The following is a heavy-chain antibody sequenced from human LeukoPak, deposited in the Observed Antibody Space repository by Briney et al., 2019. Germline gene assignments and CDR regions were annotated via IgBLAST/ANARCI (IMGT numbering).Heavy chain of an antibody. CDR2: IYYSGST. J-gene: IGHJ6*02. CDR3: ARHIGYSYPYGMDV. CDR1: GGSISSYY. Sequence: PSDTLSLTCTVSGGSISSYYWSWIRQPPGKGLEWVRYIYYSGSTNYNPALKSRVTISVDTSKNQFSLKLSSVTAADTAVYYCARHIGYSYPYGMDVWGQGTTVTVSS. V-gene: IGHV4-59*08. D-gene: IGHD5-18*01.